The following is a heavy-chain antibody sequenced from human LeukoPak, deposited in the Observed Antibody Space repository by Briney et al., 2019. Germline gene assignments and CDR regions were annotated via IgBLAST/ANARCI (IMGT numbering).Heavy chain of an antibody. V-gene: IGHV5-51*01. CDR1: GYRFTNYW. J-gene: IGHJ4*02. CDR2: IYPDDSDT. Sequence: GESLKISCKVSGYRFTNYWIGWVRQMPGKGLEWMGIIYPDDSDTRYSPSFQGQVTISADKSISTAYLQSTSLKASDTAIYYCARPITGPEPVWLDYWGQGTLVTVSS. CDR3: ARPITGPEPVWLDY. D-gene: IGHD1-14*01.